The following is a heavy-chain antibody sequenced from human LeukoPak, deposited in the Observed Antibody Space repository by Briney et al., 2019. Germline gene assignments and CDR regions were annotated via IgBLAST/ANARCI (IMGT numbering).Heavy chain of an antibody. D-gene: IGHD6-13*01. J-gene: IGHJ5*02. CDR3: AREVTESSWSPQNWFDP. CDR2: IYYSGST. Sequence: SETLSLTCTVSGGSISSSSYHWGWIRQPPGKGLEWIGSIYYSGSTYYNPSLKSRVTISVDTSKNQFSLKLSSVTAADTAVYYCAREVTESSWSPQNWFDPWGQGTLVTVSS. CDR1: GGSISSSSYH. V-gene: IGHV4-39*07.